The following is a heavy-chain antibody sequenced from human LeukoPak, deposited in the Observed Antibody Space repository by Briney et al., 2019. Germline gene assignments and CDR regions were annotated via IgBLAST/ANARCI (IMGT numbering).Heavy chain of an antibody. CDR1: GFTFSSYA. Sequence: PGGSLRLSCAASGFTFSSYAMSWVRQAPGKGLEWVSGISGSGSSTYYADSVKGRFTISRDNSKNTVFLQMNSLRGDDTAVYYCVKGGDGSIPFDYWGQGTLVPVSS. J-gene: IGHJ4*02. D-gene: IGHD5-24*01. CDR3: VKGGDGSIPFDY. CDR2: ISGSGSST. V-gene: IGHV3-23*01.